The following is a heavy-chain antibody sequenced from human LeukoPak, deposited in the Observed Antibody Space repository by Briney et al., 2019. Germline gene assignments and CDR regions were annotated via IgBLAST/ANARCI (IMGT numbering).Heavy chain of an antibody. V-gene: IGHV3-66*01. Sequence: GGSLRLSCAASGFTVSSNYMSWVRQAPGKGLEWVSVIYSGDSTYHADSVKGRFTISRDNSKNTLYLQMNSLRAEDTAVYYCARELEYYDYVWGSYRQVDYWGQGTLVTVSS. CDR1: GFTVSSNY. D-gene: IGHD3-16*02. CDR3: ARELEYYDYVWGSYRQVDY. CDR2: IYSGDST. J-gene: IGHJ4*02.